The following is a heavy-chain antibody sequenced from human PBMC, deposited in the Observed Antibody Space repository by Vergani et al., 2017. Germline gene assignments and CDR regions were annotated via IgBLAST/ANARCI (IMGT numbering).Heavy chain of an antibody. D-gene: IGHD2-2*01. CDR3: AGLPFVVPAAMADYYYYYGMDV. J-gene: IGHJ6*02. V-gene: IGHV4-61*02. Sequence: QVQLQESGPGLVKPSQTLSLTCTVSGGSISSGSYYWSWIRQPAGKGLEWIGRIYTSGSTNYNPSLKSRVTISVDTSKNQFSLKLSSVTAADTAVYYCAGLPFVVPAAMADYYYYYGMDVWGQGTTVTVSS. CDR2: IYTSGST. CDR1: GGSISSGSYY.